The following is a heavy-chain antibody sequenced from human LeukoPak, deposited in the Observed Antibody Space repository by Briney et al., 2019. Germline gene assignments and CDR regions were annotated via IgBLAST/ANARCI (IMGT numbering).Heavy chain of an antibody. J-gene: IGHJ4*02. D-gene: IGHD1-26*01. CDR1: GFTFSSYE. CDR2: ISSSDTTI. Sequence: GGSLRLSCAASGFTFSSYEMNWVRQAPGKGLEWISYISSSDTTIYYADSVKGRFTISRDNAKTSLYLRMNSLRAEDTAVYYCVVHSVSSCYWGQGTLVIVSS. CDR3: VVHSVSSCY. V-gene: IGHV3-48*03.